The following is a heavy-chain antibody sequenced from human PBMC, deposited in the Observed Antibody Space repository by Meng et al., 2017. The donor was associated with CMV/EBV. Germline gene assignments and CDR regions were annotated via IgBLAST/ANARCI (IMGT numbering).Heavy chain of an antibody. CDR2: ISSSSSYT. CDR1: GFTFSSYS. J-gene: IGHJ4*02. D-gene: IGHD6-13*01. V-gene: IGHV3-21*01. Sequence: GESLKISCAASGFTFSSYSMNWVRQAPGKGLEWVSSISSSSSYTYYADSVKGRFTISRDNAKNSLYLQMNSLRAEDTAVYYCAGGIAAAGEVDYWGQGTLVTVSS. CDR3: AGGIAAAGEVDY.